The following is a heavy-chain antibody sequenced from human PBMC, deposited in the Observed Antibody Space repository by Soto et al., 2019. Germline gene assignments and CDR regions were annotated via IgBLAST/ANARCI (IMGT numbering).Heavy chain of an antibody. J-gene: IGHJ5*02. CDR2: FSSSSSTI. V-gene: IGHV3-48*02. D-gene: IGHD2-8*01. CDR1: GFTFSDYN. CDR3: VRLLGGYFNGVSYGPGRLDP. Sequence: GGSLGLSCAASGFTFSDYNMNWVRQAPGKGLEWVSYFSSSSSTIYYADSVKGRFTISRDNARNSLYLQMNSLRDEDTAVYYCVRLLGGYFNGVSYGPGRLDPWGQGTLVTVSS.